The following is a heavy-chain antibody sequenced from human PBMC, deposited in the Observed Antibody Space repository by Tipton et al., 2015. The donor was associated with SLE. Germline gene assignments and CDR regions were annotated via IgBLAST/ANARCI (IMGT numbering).Heavy chain of an antibody. Sequence: QSGAEVKKPGSSVKVSCKASGGTFFSKYAITWVRQAPGQGLEWMGWINTNTGNPTYAQGFTGRFVFSLDTSVSTAYLQISSLKAEDSAVYYCARATTPGVVIGATPAFDYWGQGTLVTVSS. CDR1: GGTFFSKYA. J-gene: IGHJ4*02. D-gene: IGHD2-15*01. V-gene: IGHV7-4-1*02. CDR2: INTNTGNP. CDR3: ARATTPGVVIGATPAFDY.